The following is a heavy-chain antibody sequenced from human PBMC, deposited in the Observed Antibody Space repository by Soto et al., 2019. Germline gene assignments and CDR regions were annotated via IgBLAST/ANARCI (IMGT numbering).Heavy chain of an antibody. V-gene: IGHV4-34*01. CDR2: IKHSGST. CDR3: ARDGRYYASGRFWWFDP. Sequence: QVQLQQWGAGLLKPSETLSLTCAVYGGSFSDYYWSWIRQPPGKGLEWIGEIKHSGSTNYNPSLNSRVTISVDTSKNQFSLKLSSVTAADTAVYYCARDGRYYASGRFWWFDPWGQGTLVTVSS. D-gene: IGHD3-10*01. CDR1: GGSFSDYY. J-gene: IGHJ5*02.